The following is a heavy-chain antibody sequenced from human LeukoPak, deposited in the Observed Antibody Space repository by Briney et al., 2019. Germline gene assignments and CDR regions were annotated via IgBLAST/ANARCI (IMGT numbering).Heavy chain of an antibody. V-gene: IGHV1-18*01. Sequence: ASVKVSCKASGYTFTSYGISWVRQAPGQGLEWMGWISAYNGNTNYAQKLQGRVTMTTDTSTSTAYMELRSLRSDDTAVYYCARVDLAATYYYYGMDVWGQGTTVTVSS. CDR2: ISAYNGNT. J-gene: IGHJ6*02. D-gene: IGHD6-13*01. CDR3: ARVDLAATYYYYGMDV. CDR1: GYTFTSYG.